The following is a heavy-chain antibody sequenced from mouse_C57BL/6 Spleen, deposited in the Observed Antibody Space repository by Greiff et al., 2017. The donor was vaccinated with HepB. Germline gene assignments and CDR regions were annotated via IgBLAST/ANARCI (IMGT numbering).Heavy chain of an antibody. CDR1: GYTFTSYW. CDR2: IDPSDSYT. V-gene: IGHV1-69*01. D-gene: IGHD2-1*01. Sequence: QVQLQQSGAELVMPGASVKLSCKASGYTFTSYWMHWVKQRPGQGLEWIGEIDPSDSYTNYNQKFKGKSTLTVDKSSSTAYMQLSSLTSEDSAVYYCASRVYYVYFDYWGQGTTLTVSS. CDR3: ASRVYYVYFDY. J-gene: IGHJ2*01.